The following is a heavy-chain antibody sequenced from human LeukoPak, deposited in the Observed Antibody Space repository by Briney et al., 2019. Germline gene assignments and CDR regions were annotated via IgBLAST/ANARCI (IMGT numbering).Heavy chain of an antibody. V-gene: IGHV3-30*04. D-gene: IGHD6-19*01. J-gene: IGHJ4*02. Sequence: GGSLRLSCAASGFTFSSYAMHWVRQAPGKGLEWVAVISYDGSNKYYADSVKGRFTISRDNSKNTLYLQMNSLRAEDTAVYYCALQLGSGCHGNWGQGTLVTVSS. CDR3: ALQLGSGCHGN. CDR1: GFTFSSYA. CDR2: ISYDGSNK.